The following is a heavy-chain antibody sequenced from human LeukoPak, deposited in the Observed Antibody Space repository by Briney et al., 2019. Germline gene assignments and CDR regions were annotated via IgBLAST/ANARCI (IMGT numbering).Heavy chain of an antibody. CDR1: GFTFSSYE. CDR2: INWNSDSI. Sequence: PGGSLRLSCAASGFTFSSYEMNWVRQAPGKGLEWVSGINWNSDSIGYAVRGRFTISRDNAKNSLYLQMSSLRVEDTALYYCVTNGGGDSGYGNFDYWGQGTLVTVSS. D-gene: IGHD5-12*01. J-gene: IGHJ4*02. V-gene: IGHV3-9*01. CDR3: VTNGGGDSGYGNFDY.